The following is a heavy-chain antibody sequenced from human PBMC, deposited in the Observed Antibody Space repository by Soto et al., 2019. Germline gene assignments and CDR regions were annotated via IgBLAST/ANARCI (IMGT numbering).Heavy chain of an antibody. D-gene: IGHD4-4*01. CDR1: GGTFSSYA. CDR2: IIPIFGTA. CDR3: ARVTVTLRTFDY. V-gene: IGHV1-69*13. J-gene: IGHJ4*02. Sequence: ASVKVSCKASGGTFSSYAISWVRQAPGQGLEWMGGIIPIFGTANYAQKFQGRVTITADESTSTAYMELSSLRSEDTAVYYCARVTVTLRTFDYWGQGTLVPVSS.